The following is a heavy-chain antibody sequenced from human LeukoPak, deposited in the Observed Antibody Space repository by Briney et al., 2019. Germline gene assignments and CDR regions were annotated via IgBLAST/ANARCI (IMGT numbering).Heavy chain of an antibody. D-gene: IGHD3-22*01. J-gene: IGHJ3*02. CDR1: GGTFSSYA. Sequence: ASVKVSCKASGGTFSSYAISWVRQAPGQGLEWMGWINPNSGGTNYAQKFQGRVTLTRDTSINTAYMELSRLRSDDTAVYYCAAQRNYYANSGLGAFDIWGQGTMVTVSS. V-gene: IGHV1-2*02. CDR3: AAQRNYYANSGLGAFDI. CDR2: INPNSGGT.